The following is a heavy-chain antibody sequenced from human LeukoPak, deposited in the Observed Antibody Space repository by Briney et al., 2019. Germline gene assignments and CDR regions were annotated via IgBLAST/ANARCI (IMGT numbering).Heavy chain of an antibody. V-gene: IGHV4-34*01. Sequence: SETLSLTCAVYGGSFSGYYWSWIRQPPGKGLEWIGEINHDGSTNYNPSLKSRVTISVDTSKNQFSLKLRSVTAADTAVYYCARMYFGRSKGFDYWGQGTLVTVTS. D-gene: IGHD2-8*01. CDR1: GGSFSGYY. CDR3: ARMYFGRSKGFDY. J-gene: IGHJ4*02. CDR2: INHDGST.